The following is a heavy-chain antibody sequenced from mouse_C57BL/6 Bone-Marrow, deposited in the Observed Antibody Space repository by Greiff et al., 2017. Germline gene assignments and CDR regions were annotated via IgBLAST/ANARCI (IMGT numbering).Heavy chain of an antibody. J-gene: IGHJ1*03. CDR3: APVRGDWYFDV. CDR2: IDPSDSYT. Sequence: QVQLKQPGAELVMPGASVKLSCKASGYTFTSYWMHWVKQRPGQGLEWIGEIDPSDSYTNYNQKFKGKSTLTVDKSSSTAYMQLSSLTSEDAAVYYCAPVRGDWYFDVWGTGTTVTVSS. D-gene: IGHD2-14*01. CDR1: GYTFTSYW. V-gene: IGHV1-69*01.